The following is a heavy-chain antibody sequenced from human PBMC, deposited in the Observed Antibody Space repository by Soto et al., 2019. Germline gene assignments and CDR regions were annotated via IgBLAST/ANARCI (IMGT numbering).Heavy chain of an antibody. J-gene: IGHJ5*02. CDR1: GFTFSTYA. CDR3: ARSAGLCTSANCYPHWFAP. CDR2: VTAGGHST. D-gene: IGHD2-2*01. V-gene: IGHV3-23*01. Sequence: GGSLRLSCEASGFTFSTYAMSWVRQAPGKGLEWVSVVTAGGHSTYYADSVKGRFSVSRDNYKSTSYLQMNSLRAEDTAIYYCARSAGLCTSANCYPHWFAPRGQGTLVTVSS.